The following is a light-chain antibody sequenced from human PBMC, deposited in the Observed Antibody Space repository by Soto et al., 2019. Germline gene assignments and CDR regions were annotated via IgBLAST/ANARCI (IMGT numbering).Light chain of an antibody. J-gene: IGKJ4*01. CDR3: QQRHTWPGT. Sequence: VLTQSPDTLSLSAGEGATLSCRASQSVAAYVAWSQQRPGQAPRLLIYDASKRATGIPARFTGSGSGRDFTLTISSLEPEDFAVYYCQQRHTWPGTFGGGTTVEIK. V-gene: IGKV3-11*02. CDR2: DAS. CDR1: QSVAAY.